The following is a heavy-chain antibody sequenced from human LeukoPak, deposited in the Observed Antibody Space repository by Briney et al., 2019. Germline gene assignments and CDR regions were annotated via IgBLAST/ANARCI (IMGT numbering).Heavy chain of an antibody. J-gene: IGHJ6*03. Sequence: SVKVSCKASGGTFSSYAISWVRQAPGQGLEWMGGIIPIFGTANYAQKSQGRVTITAGKSTSTAYMELSSLRSEDTAVYYCARVVYGYYYYYYMDVWGKGTTVTVSS. V-gene: IGHV1-69*06. CDR2: IIPIFGTA. CDR1: GGTFSSYA. CDR3: ARVVYGYYYYYYMDV. D-gene: IGHD2-8*01.